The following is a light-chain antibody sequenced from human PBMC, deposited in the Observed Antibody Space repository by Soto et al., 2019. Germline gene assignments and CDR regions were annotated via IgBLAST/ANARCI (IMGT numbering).Light chain of an antibody. V-gene: IGKV3D-7*01. CDR3: HQDFDLPLT. CDR1: QSLSNTY. Sequence: EIVMTQSPVTLSLSPGETATLSCRASQSLSNTYISWYQQKPGQAPSLLIYGASTRATGIPARFSDSGSGTDFTLTISSLQPEDFALYYCHQDFDLPLTFGGGTKVEIK. CDR2: GAS. J-gene: IGKJ4*01.